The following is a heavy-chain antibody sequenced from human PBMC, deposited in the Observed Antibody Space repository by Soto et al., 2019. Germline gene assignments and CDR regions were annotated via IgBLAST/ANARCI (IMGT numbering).Heavy chain of an antibody. V-gene: IGHV3-48*02. D-gene: IGHD2-2*03. CDR2: ISSDSSVK. CDR3: ARDLGYCVSSSCYLFDP. CDR1: GFTFSGYN. J-gene: IGHJ5*02. Sequence: GESLKISCAASGFTFSGYNMNWVRQAPGKVLEWVSYISSDSSVKYYADSVKGRFTISRDNPKNSLYLQMNSLRDEDAAVYFCARDLGYCVSSSCYLFDPWGQGTLVTVSS.